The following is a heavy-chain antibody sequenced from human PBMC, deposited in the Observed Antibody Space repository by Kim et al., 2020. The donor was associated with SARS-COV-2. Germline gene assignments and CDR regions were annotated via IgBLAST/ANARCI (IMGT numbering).Heavy chain of an antibody. V-gene: IGHV3-7*03. CDR3: ARDPRYSAFDI. CDR1: GFTFRTSW. J-gene: IGHJ3*02. D-gene: IGHD1-1*01. Sequence: GGSLRLSCAASGFTFRTSWMTWVRQTPEKGLEWLANINQDGSQINYVDPVKGRFTISRDNDHNSLFLQMNSLRAEDTALYYCARDPRYSAFDIWGQGTMV. CDR2: INQDGSQI.